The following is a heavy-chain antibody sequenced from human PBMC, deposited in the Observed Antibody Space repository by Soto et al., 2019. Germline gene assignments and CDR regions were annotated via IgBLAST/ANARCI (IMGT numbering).Heavy chain of an antibody. V-gene: IGHV3-30*18. D-gene: IGHD6-13*01. Sequence: PGGSLRLSCAAAGFTFSNYGMHWVRQAPGKGLEWVAVISYDGSNKYYADSVKGRFTISRDNSKNTLYLQMNSLRAEDTAVYYCEKGGIAAATDLWGRGILVTVSS. CDR3: EKGGIAAATDL. J-gene: IGHJ2*01. CDR1: GFTFSNYG. CDR2: ISYDGSNK.